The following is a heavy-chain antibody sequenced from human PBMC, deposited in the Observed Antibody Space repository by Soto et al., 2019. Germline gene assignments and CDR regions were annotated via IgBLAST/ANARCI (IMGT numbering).Heavy chain of an antibody. CDR1: GYTFTSYG. CDR3: ARDRADKYSGYSLGPFDI. CDR2: ISAYNGNT. J-gene: IGHJ3*02. Sequence: QVQLVQSGAEVKKPGASVKVSCKASGYTFTSYGISWVRQAPGQGLEWMGWISAYNGNTNYAQKLQGRVTMTTDTSTSTAYMELRSLRSDDTAVYYCARDRADKYSGYSLGPFDIWGQGTMVTVSS. D-gene: IGHD5-12*01. V-gene: IGHV1-18*04.